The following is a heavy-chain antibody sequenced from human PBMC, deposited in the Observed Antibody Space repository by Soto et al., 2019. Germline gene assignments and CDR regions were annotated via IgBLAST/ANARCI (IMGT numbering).Heavy chain of an antibody. CDR3: ARRHYYDSSGYYTLGWFDP. Sequence: QVQLVQSGAEVKKPGASVKVSCKASGYTFTSYGITWVRQAPGQGLEWMGWISAYNGNTNYAQKLQGRVTMATDTSTSTAYMELRSLGSDDTAVYYCARRHYYDSSGYYTLGWFDPWGQGTLVTVSS. D-gene: IGHD3-22*01. CDR1: GYTFTSYG. CDR2: ISAYNGNT. V-gene: IGHV1-18*01. J-gene: IGHJ5*02.